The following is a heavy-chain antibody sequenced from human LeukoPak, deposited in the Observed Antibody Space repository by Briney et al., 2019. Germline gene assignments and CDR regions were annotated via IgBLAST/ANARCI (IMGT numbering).Heavy chain of an antibody. CDR2: IIPIFGTA. Sequence: GASVKVSCKASGGTFSSYAISWVRQAPGQGLEWMGGIIPIFGTANYAQKFQGRVTITADESTSTAYMELSSLRSEDTAVYYCARGGPRGYYDSSGYYRPPWYFDLWGRGTLVTVSS. V-gene: IGHV1-69*13. CDR1: GGTFSSYA. D-gene: IGHD3-22*01. CDR3: ARGGPRGYYDSSGYYRPPWYFDL. J-gene: IGHJ2*01.